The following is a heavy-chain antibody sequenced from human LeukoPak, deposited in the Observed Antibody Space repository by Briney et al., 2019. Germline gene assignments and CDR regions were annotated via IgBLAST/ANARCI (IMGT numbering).Heavy chain of an antibody. CDR2: IRYDGSNK. CDR1: GFTFSSYG. V-gene: IGHV3-30*02. D-gene: IGHD2-15*01. J-gene: IGHJ5*02. CDR3: AKKDCSGGSCYWYNWFDP. Sequence: GGSLRLSCAASGFTFSSYGMHWVRQAPGKGLEWVAFIRYDGSNKYYADSVKGRFTISRDNSKNTLYLQMNSLRAEDTAVYYCAKKDCSGGSCYWYNWFDPWGQGTLVTASS.